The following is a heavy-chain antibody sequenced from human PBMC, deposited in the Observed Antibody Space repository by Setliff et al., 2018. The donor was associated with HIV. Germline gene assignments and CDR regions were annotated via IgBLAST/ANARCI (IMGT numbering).Heavy chain of an antibody. CDR1: GFNFSDYY. V-gene: IGHV3-11*04. Sequence: GGSMRLSCAGSGSGGSGFNFSDYYMSWVRQAPGKGLEWVSYISGSGSTIYYADSVKGRFTISRDNAKNSLYLQMNSLRAEDTAVYYCATDSRRLSYWGQGTLVTVSS. CDR2: ISGSGSTI. D-gene: IGHD2-21*01. CDR3: ATDSRRLSY. J-gene: IGHJ4*02.